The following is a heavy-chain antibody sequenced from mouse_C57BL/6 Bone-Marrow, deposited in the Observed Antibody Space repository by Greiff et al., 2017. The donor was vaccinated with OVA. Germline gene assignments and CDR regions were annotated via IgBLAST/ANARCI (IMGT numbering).Heavy chain of an antibody. CDR3: AREDSSGPAWCAY. Sequence: QVQLKQPGAELVRPGTSVKLSCKASGYTFTSYWMHWVKQRPGQGLEWIGVIDPSDSYTNYNQKFKGKATLTVDTSSSTAYMQLSSLTSEDSAVYYCAREDSSGPAWCAYWGQGTLVTVSA. J-gene: IGHJ3*01. V-gene: IGHV1-59*01. D-gene: IGHD3-2*02. CDR2: IDPSDSYT. CDR1: GYTFTSYW.